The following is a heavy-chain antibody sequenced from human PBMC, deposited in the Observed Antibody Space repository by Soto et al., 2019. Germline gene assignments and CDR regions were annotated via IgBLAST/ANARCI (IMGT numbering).Heavy chain of an antibody. Sequence: GGSLRLSCAASGFTFSSYWMSWVRQAPGKGLEWVANIRQDGSEKYYVDSVKGRFTISRDNAKNSLYLQMNSLRAEDTAVYYCARGTYYYDSSGPWPFDYWGQGTLVTVSS. D-gene: IGHD3-22*01. CDR2: IRQDGSEK. CDR3: ARGTYYYDSSGPWPFDY. J-gene: IGHJ4*02. V-gene: IGHV3-7*05. CDR1: GFTFSSYW.